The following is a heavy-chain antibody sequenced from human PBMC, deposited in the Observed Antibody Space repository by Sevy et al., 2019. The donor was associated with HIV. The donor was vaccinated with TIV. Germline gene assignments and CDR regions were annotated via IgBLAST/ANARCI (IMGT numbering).Heavy chain of an antibody. V-gene: IGHV3-48*02. Sequence: GGSLRLSCAASGFTFSSYSMNWVRQAPGKGLEWVSYISSSSSTIYYADSVKGRFTISRDNVKNSLYLQMNSLRDEDTAVYYCARGDYDILTGYAADPDKLDYWGQGTLVTVSS. CDR2: ISSSSSTI. J-gene: IGHJ4*02. CDR1: GFTFSSYS. CDR3: ARGDYDILTGYAADPDKLDY. D-gene: IGHD3-9*01.